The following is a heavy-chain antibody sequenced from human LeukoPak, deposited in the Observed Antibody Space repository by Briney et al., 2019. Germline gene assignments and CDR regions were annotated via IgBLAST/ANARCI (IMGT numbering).Heavy chain of an antibody. Sequence: ASVKVSCKASGYTFTSYAMNWVRQAPGQGLEWMGWINTNTGNPTYAQGFTGRFVFSLDTSVSTAYLQTSSLKAEDTAVYYCAREYCSGGSCYSPQLDYWGQGTLVTVSS. CDR3: AREYCSGGSCYSPQLDY. CDR2: INTNTGNP. D-gene: IGHD2-15*01. J-gene: IGHJ4*02. CDR1: GYTFTSYA. V-gene: IGHV7-4-1*02.